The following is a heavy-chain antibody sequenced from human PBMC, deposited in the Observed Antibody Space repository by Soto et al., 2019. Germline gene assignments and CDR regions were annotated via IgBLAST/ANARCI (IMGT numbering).Heavy chain of an antibody. Sequence: PGGSLRLSCAASGFTFSSYSMNWVRQAPGKGLEWVSYISSSSSTIYYADSVKGRFTISRDNAKNSLYLQMNSLRAEDTAVYYCARDHPLEYSSPSLDDYYMDVWGKGTTVTVSS. V-gene: IGHV3-48*01. J-gene: IGHJ6*03. CDR1: GFTFSSYS. CDR3: ARDHPLEYSSPSLDDYYMDV. CDR2: ISSSSSTI. D-gene: IGHD6-6*01.